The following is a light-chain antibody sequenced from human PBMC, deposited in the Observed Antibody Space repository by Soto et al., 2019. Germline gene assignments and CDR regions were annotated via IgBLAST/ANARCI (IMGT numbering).Light chain of an antibody. CDR1: QSISIW. CDR2: SDS. J-gene: IGKJ4*01. V-gene: IGKV1-5*01. CDR3: QQYKSYLT. Sequence: DIHMTHSPSTLFASVGDRLTITVRASQSISIWLARYQPRQGKGPQILIYSDSSLESGVTSRFSGSGSGTEFTLTISSLQPDDFATYYCQQYKSYLTFGRGTKVEIK.